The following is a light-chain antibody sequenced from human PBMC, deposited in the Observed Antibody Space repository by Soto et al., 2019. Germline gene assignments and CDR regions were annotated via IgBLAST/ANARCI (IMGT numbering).Light chain of an antibody. CDR1: QTVSSAR. J-gene: IGKJ1*01. Sequence: DIVLTQSPGTLSFSPGERATLSCRASQTVSSARLAWFQQKPGQAPRLLIYGASSRAPGIPDRFSGSGSETDFTLTITRLESEDFAVYSCHQYGSPPWTFGQGTKVDIK. V-gene: IGKV3-20*01. CDR3: HQYGSPPWT. CDR2: GAS.